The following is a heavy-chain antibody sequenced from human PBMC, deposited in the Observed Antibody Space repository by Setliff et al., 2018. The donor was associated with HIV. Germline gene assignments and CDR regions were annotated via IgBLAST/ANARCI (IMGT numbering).Heavy chain of an antibody. D-gene: IGHD6-13*01. CDR1: GHSISSGYH. CDR3: AGDISSWSLRRGGTKKYSYYGMDV. CDR2: VYYSGST. Sequence: SETLSLTCAVSGHSISSGYHWGWIRQPPGKGLEWMWSVYYSGSTHYNPSLKSRIPVSVDTSKDEICLQLNSVPAAETVVYYCAGDISSWSLRRGGTKKYSYYGMDVWGQGTTVTV. V-gene: IGHV4-38-2*02. J-gene: IGHJ6*02.